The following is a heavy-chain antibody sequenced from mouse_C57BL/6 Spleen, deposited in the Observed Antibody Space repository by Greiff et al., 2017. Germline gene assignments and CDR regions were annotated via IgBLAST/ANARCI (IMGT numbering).Heavy chain of an antibody. CDR1: GYTFTDYY. Sequence: VQLQQSGPELVKPGASVKISCKASGYTFTDYYMNWVKQSHGKSLEWIGDINPNNGGTSYNQKFKGKATLTVDKSSSTAYMELRSLTSEDSAVYYCARSDYGSSRGFAYWGQGTLVTVSA. D-gene: IGHD1-1*01. CDR3: ARSDYGSSRGFAY. CDR2: INPNNGGT. J-gene: IGHJ3*01. V-gene: IGHV1-26*01.